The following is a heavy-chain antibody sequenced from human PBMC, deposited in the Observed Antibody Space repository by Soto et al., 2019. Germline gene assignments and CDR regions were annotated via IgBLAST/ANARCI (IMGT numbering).Heavy chain of an antibody. CDR1: GYSFTSYG. CDR2: ISAYNGNT. Sequence: ASVKVSCKASGYSFTSYGISWVRQAPGQGVEWMGWISAYNGNTNYAQKLQGRVTMTTDTSTSTAYMELRSLRSDDTAGYYCARPRHRGYSYARDDFDIWGQGTTVTVSS. V-gene: IGHV1-18*01. J-gene: IGHJ3*02. CDR3: ARPRHRGYSYARDDFDI. D-gene: IGHD5-18*01.